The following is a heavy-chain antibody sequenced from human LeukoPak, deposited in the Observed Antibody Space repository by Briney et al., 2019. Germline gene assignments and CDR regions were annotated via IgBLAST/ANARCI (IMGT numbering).Heavy chain of an antibody. D-gene: IGHD2-15*01. Sequence: SVKVSCKTSGDSFSRYAISWVRQAPGQGLEWMGRIIPILDIANNAQKFQGRVTITADKSATTAYMELSSLRSEDTAVYYCARDSRVHCSGGGCYSNYWGQGTLVTVSS. J-gene: IGHJ4*02. CDR1: GDSFSRYA. CDR2: IIPILDIA. CDR3: ARDSRVHCSGGGCYSNY. V-gene: IGHV1-69*04.